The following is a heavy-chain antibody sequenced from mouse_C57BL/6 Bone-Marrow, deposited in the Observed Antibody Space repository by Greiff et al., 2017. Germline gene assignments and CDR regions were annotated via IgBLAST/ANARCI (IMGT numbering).Heavy chain of an antibody. CDR1: GYTFTSYG. D-gene: IGHD1-1*01. V-gene: IGHV1-81*01. CDR2: IYPRSGNT. CDR3: ARRRVYGYFDV. Sequence: VQLQQSGAELARPGASVKLSCKASGYTFTSYGISWVKQRTGQGLEWIGEIYPRSGNTYYNEKFKGKATLTADKSSSTAYMGLRSLTSEDSAVYFCARRRVYGYFDVWGTGTTVTVSS. J-gene: IGHJ1*03.